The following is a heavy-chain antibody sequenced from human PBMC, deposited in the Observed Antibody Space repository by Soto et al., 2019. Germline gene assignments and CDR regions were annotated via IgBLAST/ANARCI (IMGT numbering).Heavy chain of an antibody. CDR2: IVPFVGIT. Sequence: QVQLVQSGAEVKKPGSSVKVSCKASGGSFSNYALNWVRQAPGQGLEWMGRIVPFVGITKYAQKFQGRVTITADNSTSTAYMELSSLRSEDTAVYYCAREMGATNDYWGQGTLVTVCS. CDR3: AREMGATNDY. CDR1: GGSFSNYA. D-gene: IGHD1-26*01. V-gene: IGHV1-69*04. J-gene: IGHJ4*02.